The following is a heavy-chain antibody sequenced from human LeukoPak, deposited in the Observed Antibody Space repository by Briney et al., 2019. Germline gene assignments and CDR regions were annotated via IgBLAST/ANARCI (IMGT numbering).Heavy chain of an antibody. D-gene: IGHD5-18*01. J-gene: IGHJ6*02. CDR2: ISYDGSNK. V-gene: IGHV3-30*03. CDR3: ARDAIGHSYVRGDYYYGMDV. CDR1: GFTFSSYG. Sequence: GGSLRLSCAASGFTFSSYGMHWVRQAPGKGLEWVAVISYDGSNKYYADSVKGRFTISRDNSKNTLYLQMNSLRAEDTAVYYCARDAIGHSYVRGDYYYGMDVWGQGTTVTVSS.